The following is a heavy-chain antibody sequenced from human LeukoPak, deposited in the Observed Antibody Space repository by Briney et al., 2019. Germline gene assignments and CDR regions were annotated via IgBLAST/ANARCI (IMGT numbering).Heavy chain of an antibody. CDR1: GFTFSSYA. CDR3: ARVDVDTAAYYFDY. V-gene: IGHV3-30-3*01. Sequence: PGGSLRLSCAASGFTFSSYAMHWVRQAPGNGLEWVAVISYDGSNKYYADSVKGRFTISRDNSKNTLYLQMNSLRAEDTAVYYCARVDVDTAAYYFDYWGQGTLVTVSS. CDR2: ISYDGSNK. D-gene: IGHD5-18*01. J-gene: IGHJ4*02.